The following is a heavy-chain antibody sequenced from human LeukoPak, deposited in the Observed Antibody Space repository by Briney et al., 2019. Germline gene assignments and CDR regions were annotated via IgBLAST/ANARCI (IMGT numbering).Heavy chain of an antibody. V-gene: IGHV1-18*01. Sequence: ASVKVSCKASGYTFTRYGIRWVRQAPGQGLQWLGWISASNGNTNYAQKFRDRVTMSTDTSTGTAYLDVRSLTSDDTAVYYCARDHSNWNYAPDFWGQGTLVIVSS. J-gene: IGHJ4*02. D-gene: IGHD1-7*01. CDR2: ISASNGNT. CDR3: ARDHSNWNYAPDF. CDR1: GYTFTRYG.